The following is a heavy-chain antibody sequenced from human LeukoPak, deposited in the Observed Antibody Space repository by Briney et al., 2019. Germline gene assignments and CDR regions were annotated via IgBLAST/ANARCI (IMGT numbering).Heavy chain of an antibody. CDR1: GGSMTNYY. D-gene: IGHD2-2*01. CDR3: ARGGSSSWYPIMK. J-gene: IGHJ4*02. V-gene: IGHV4-4*07. Sequence: SETLSPTCIVSGGSMTNYYWHWIRQSAGEGLEWLGHISGTGNTDFNPSLNSRLTISIDKSQNQFSLKLKSVTAADTAVYYCARGGSSSWYPIMKWGQGNLVSVSS. CDR2: ISGTGNT.